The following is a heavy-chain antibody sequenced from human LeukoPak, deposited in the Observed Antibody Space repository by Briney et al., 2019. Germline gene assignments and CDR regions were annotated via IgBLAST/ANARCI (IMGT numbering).Heavy chain of an antibody. D-gene: IGHD4-23*01. CDR1: GGSFTGHH. CDR2: VNHRGTT. J-gene: IGHJ4*02. Sequence: SETLSLTCAVYGGSFTGHHWNWIRQSAGKGLEWIGEVNHRGTTNYNPSLKSRVTISVDTSKNQFFLKLTSVTAADTAVYYCARDPTTVVTLPYYFDFWGQRTLVTVSS. CDR3: ARDPTTVVTLPYYFDF. V-gene: IGHV4-34*01.